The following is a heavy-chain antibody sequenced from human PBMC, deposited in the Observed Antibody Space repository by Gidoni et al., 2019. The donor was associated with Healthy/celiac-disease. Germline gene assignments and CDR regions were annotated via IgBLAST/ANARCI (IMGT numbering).Heavy chain of an antibody. Sequence: EVQLVESGGGLVQPGGSLRISCAAAGFTFRSYEMNWVRQAPGKGLGRVSYRSSSGSTRYYADSVKGRFTISRDNAKNSLYLQMNSLRAEDTSVYYCARDNAYGGNTLPYYYYYYGMDVWGQGTTVTVSS. D-gene: IGHD4-17*01. CDR2: RSSSGSTR. V-gene: IGHV3-48*03. J-gene: IGHJ6*02. CDR1: GFTFRSYE. CDR3: ARDNAYGGNTLPYYYYYYGMDV.